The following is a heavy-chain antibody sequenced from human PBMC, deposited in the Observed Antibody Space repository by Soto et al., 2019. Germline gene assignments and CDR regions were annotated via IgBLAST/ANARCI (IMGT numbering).Heavy chain of an antibody. Sequence: GGSLRLSCTASGFRLDDYAMNWFRQAPGKGLEWVGFSRSKTYGGTAEFAASVNGRFTISGDASENIAYLQMNSLKSDDTAVYYCGSGRGDGYNYDAFDIWGRGTMVTVSS. D-gene: IGHD5-12*01. V-gene: IGHV3-49*03. CDR3: GSGRGDGYNYDAFDI. CDR1: GFRLDDYA. CDR2: SRSKTYGGTA. J-gene: IGHJ3*02.